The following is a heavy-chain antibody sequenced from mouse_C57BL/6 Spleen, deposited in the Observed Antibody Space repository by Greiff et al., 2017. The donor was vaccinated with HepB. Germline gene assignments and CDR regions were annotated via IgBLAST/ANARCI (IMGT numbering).Heavy chain of an antibody. CDR1: GYAFSSSW. CDR3: ARGGIYYYYAMDY. V-gene: IGHV1-82*01. CDR2: IYPGDGDT. J-gene: IGHJ4*01. D-gene: IGHD1-1*01. Sequence: VKLQESGPELVKPGASVKISCKASGYAFSSSWMNWVKQRPGKGLEWIGRIYPGDGDTNYNGKFKGKATLTADKSSSTAYMQLSSLTSEDSAVYFCARGGIYYYYAMDYWGQGTSVTVSS.